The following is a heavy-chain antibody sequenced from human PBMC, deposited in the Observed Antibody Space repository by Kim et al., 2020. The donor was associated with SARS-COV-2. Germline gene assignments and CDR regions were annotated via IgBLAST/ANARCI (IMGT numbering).Heavy chain of an antibody. CDR3: ARVSWNYYYAMDV. D-gene: IGHD6-13*01. J-gene: IGHJ6*02. CDR1: GFTFSSYG. Sequence: GGSLRLSCAASGFTFSSYGMHWVRQAPGKGLEWVAVISYDGSNKYYADSVKGRFTISRDNSKNTLYLQMNSLRAEDTAVYYCARVSWNYYYAMDVWGQGTTVTVSS. V-gene: IGHV3-33*05. CDR2: ISYDGSNK.